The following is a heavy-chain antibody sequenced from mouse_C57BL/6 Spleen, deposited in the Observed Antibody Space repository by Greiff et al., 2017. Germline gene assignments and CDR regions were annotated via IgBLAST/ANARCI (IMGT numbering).Heavy chain of an antibody. J-gene: IGHJ4*01. CDR1: GYTFTDYN. CDR2: INPNNGGT. D-gene: IGHD2-5*01. Sequence: EVQLQQSGPELVKPGASVKIPCKASGYTFTDYNMDWVKQSHGKSLEWIGDINPNNGGTIYNQKFKGKATLTVDKSSSTAYMELRSLTSEDTAVYYCARRGSYSNYVSTGTDAMDYWGQGTSVTVSS. V-gene: IGHV1-18*01. CDR3: ARRGSYSNYVSTGTDAMDY.